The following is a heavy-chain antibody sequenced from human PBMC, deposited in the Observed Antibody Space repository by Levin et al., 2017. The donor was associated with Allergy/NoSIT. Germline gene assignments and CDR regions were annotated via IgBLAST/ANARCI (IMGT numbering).Heavy chain of an antibody. CDR3: AREHTVVPAAMGGIAAAGTLTDFDY. V-gene: IGHV4-39*02. D-gene: IGHD6-13*01. CDR2: IYYSGST. J-gene: IGHJ4*02. Sequence: PGGSLRLSCTVSGGSISSSSYYWGWIRQPPGKGLEWIGSIYYSGSTYYNPSLKSRVTISVDTSKNQFSLKLSSVTAADTAVYYCAREHTVVPAAMGGIAAAGTLTDFDYWGQGTLVTVSS. CDR1: GGSISSSSYY.